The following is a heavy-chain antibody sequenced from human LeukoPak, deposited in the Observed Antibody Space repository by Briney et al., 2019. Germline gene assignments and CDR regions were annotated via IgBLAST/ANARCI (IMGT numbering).Heavy chain of an antibody. D-gene: IGHD2-15*01. CDR1: GGPISDYY. Sequence: SETLSLTCTVSGGPISDYYWNWIRQPPGKGLEWIGYFSYSGSTNYNPSLKSRVTISVDTSKNQLSLNLKSVTAADTAVYYCARDRDVDDFDSWGHGTLVTVSS. J-gene: IGHJ4*01. CDR2: FSYSGST. V-gene: IGHV4-59*12. CDR3: ARDRDVDDFDS.